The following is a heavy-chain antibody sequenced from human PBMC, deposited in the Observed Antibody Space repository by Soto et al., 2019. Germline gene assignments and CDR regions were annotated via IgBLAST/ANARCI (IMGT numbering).Heavy chain of an antibody. CDR1: GASVGSGGYY. J-gene: IGHJ1*01. D-gene: IGHD3-22*01. Sequence: SETLSLTCTVSGASVGSGGYYWSWIHQVPGKGLEWIGYIHSSGSIYYNPSLKSRATMSIDTAGNQFSLKVSSVTVADTAVYYCARDLDGLHDDTSGPFPRPGWGQGTLVTVSS. V-gene: IGHV4-30-4*08. CDR3: ARDLDGLHDDTSGPFPRPG. CDR2: IHSSGSI.